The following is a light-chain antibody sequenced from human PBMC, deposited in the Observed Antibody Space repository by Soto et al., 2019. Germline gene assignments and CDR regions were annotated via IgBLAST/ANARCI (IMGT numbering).Light chain of an antibody. CDR2: DVS. V-gene: IGLV2-14*02. CDR3: SSYTTTSTLV. J-gene: IGLJ3*02. CDR1: SSDVGAYNL. Sequence: QSALTQPASVSGSPGQSITISCTGTSSDVGAYNLVSWYQQHPGRAPKLFIFDVSDRPSGVSDRFSGSKSGNTASLTISGLQAEDEVSYYCSSYTTTSTLVFGGGTKLTVL.